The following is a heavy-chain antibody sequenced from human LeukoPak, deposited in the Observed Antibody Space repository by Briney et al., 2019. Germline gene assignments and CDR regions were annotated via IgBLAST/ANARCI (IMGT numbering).Heavy chain of an antibody. D-gene: IGHD3-22*01. CDR3: ARGFYYYDSSGPNDAFDM. J-gene: IGHJ3*02. Sequence: LSGGSLRLSCAASGFTFSSYEMNWVRQAPGKGLEWVSYISSSGSTIYYADSVKGRFTISRDNAKNSLFLQMNSLRVEETAVYYCARGFYYYDSSGPNDAFDMWGQGTMVTVSS. CDR1: GFTFSSYE. V-gene: IGHV3-48*03. CDR2: ISSSGSTI.